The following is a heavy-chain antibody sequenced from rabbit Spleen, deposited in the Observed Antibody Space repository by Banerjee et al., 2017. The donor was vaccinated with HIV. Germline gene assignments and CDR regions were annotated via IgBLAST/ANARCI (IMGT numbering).Heavy chain of an antibody. CDR2: IDPLFDNT. Sequence: LVESGGGLVQPGGSLKLSCKASGFDFSSYGVSWVRQAPGKGLEWIGYIDPLFDNTYYANWVNGRFSISRENTHNTLYLQLSSLTAADTATYFCVRDQAGYAGYGPYYFYLWGPGTLVTVS. D-gene: IGHD7-1*01. CDR3: VRDQAGYAGYGPYYFYL. V-gene: IGHV1S47*01. CDR1: GFDFSSYG. J-gene: IGHJ4*01.